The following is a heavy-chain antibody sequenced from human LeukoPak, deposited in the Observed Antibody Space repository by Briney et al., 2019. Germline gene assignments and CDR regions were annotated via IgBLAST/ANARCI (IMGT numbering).Heavy chain of an antibody. J-gene: IGHJ6*03. CDR3: AKDSSSGSYYYYYYMDV. D-gene: IGHD3-10*01. Sequence: GGSLRLSCAASGFTFDNYAMHWVRQAPGKGLEWVSLISWDGGSTYYADSVKGRFTISRDNSKNSLYLQMNSLRAEDTASYYCAKDSSSGSYYYYYYMDVWGKGTTVSVSS. V-gene: IGHV3-43D*03. CDR2: ISWDGGST. CDR1: GFTFDNYA.